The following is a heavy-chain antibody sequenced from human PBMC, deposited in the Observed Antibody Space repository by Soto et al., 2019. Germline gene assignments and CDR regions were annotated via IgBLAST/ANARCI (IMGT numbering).Heavy chain of an antibody. CDR2: FYYSGST. D-gene: IGHD1-26*01. V-gene: IGHV4-39*01. CDR3: ARSVGDYYYGMDV. CDR1: GASITYTSYH. Sequence: SETLSLTSTVSGASITYTSYHWGWIRQTPEKGLEWIGNFYYSGSTYFNPSLRSRVTISVDASKNQFSVKVSSVTATDTAVYYCARSVGDYYYGMDVWGQGTTVTVSS. J-gene: IGHJ6*02.